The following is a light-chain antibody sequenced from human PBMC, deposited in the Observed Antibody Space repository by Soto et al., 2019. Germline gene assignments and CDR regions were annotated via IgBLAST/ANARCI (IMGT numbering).Light chain of an antibody. Sequence: EVVLTQSPATLSLSPGDRATLSCRASQSVSHALAWYQQKPGQAPRLLIHDASSRATGIPARFSGSGSETDFTLTISSLEPEDFATYYCQQTFVSPLTFGGGTNVDIK. V-gene: IGKV3-11*01. CDR2: DAS. J-gene: IGKJ4*01. CDR3: QQTFVSPLT. CDR1: QSVSHA.